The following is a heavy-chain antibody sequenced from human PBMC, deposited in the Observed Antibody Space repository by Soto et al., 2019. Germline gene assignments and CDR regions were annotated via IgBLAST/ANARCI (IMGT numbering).Heavy chain of an antibody. CDR1: GFSVSNNS. V-gene: IGHV3-53*01. J-gene: IGHJ4*02. CDR3: AKGDFDS. Sequence: EMQLLESGGGLIQPGGSLRLSCAASGFSVSNNSMSWVRQAPAKGLEWVAIVFGDGNTYHADSVKGRFTVSRDNSKNTLDLQMNNLRDEDTAMYYCAKGDFDSWGQGTLVTVSS. D-gene: IGHD1-26*01. CDR2: VFGDGNT.